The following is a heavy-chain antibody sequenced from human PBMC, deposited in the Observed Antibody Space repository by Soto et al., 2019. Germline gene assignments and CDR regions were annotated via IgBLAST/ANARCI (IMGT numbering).Heavy chain of an antibody. CDR2: ISGGGGST. CDR1: GFIFSSYA. Sequence: EVQLLESGGGLVQPGGSLRLSCAASGFIFSSYALNWVRQAPGKGLEWVSSISGGGGSTNYADSVKGRFTISRDNSKNTLYLQLNSLRAEDTALYHCASAFYGSGSYWGFDYWGQGTLVTVSS. CDR3: ASAFYGSGSYWGFDY. J-gene: IGHJ4*02. V-gene: IGHV3-23*01. D-gene: IGHD3-10*01.